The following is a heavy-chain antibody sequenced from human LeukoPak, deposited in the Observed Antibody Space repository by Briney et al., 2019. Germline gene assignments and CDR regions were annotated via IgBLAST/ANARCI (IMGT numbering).Heavy chain of an antibody. CDR1: GGTFSSYA. D-gene: IGHD3-22*01. V-gene: IGHV1-69*05. Sequence: GSSVKVSCKASGGTFSSYAISWVRQAPGQGLEWMGGIIPIFGTANYAQKFQGRVTITTDESTSTAYMELSSLRSEDTAVYYCARGPYYYDSSGYYLPYDYWGQGTLVTVSS. CDR3: ARGPYYYDSSGYYLPYDY. CDR2: IIPIFGTA. J-gene: IGHJ4*02.